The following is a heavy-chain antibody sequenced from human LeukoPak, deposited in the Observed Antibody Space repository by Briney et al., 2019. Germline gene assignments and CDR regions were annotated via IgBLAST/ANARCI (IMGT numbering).Heavy chain of an antibody. Sequence: GESLKISCKGSGYRFTSYWIGWVRQMPGKGLEWMGIIYPGDSDTRYSPSFQGQVTISADKSISTAYLQWSSLKASDTAMYYCARTPLGYCSGGSCYSFYYFDYWGQGTLVTVSS. D-gene: IGHD2-15*01. CDR1: GYRFTSYW. V-gene: IGHV5-51*01. J-gene: IGHJ4*02. CDR3: ARTPLGYCSGGSCYSFYYFDY. CDR2: IYPGDSDT.